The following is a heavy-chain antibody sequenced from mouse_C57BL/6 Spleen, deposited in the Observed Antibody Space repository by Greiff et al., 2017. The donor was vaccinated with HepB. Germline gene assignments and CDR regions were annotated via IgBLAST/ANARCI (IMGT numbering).Heavy chain of an antibody. V-gene: IGHV5-9*01. CDR1: GFTFSSYT. D-gene: IGHD3-2*02. CDR3: ARQDPRQLRRFAY. J-gene: IGHJ3*01. CDR2: ISGGGGNT. Sequence: EVKLMESGGGLVKPGGSLKLSCAASGFTFSSYTMSWVRQTPEKRLEWVATISGGGGNTYYPDSVKGRFTISRDNAKNTLYLQMSSLRSEDTALYYCARQDPRQLRRFAYWGQGTLVTVAA.